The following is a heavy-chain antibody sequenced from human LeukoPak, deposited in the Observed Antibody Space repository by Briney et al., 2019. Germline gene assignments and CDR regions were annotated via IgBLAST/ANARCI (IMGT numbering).Heavy chain of an antibody. V-gene: IGHV1-69*04. CDR3: ARAVGSSWPSAEYFQH. CDR2: IILILGIA. Sequence: SVKVSCKASGGTFSSYAISWVRQAPGQGLEWMGRIILILGIANYAQKFQGRVTITADKSTSTAYMELSSLRSEDTAVYYCARAVGSSWPSAEYFQHWGQGTLVTVSS. CDR1: GGTFSSYA. D-gene: IGHD6-13*01. J-gene: IGHJ1*01.